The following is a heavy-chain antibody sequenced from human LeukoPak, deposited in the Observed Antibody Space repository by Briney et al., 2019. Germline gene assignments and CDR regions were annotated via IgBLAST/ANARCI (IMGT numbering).Heavy chain of an antibody. V-gene: IGHV1-2*02. CDR2: INPNSGGT. Sequence: ASVKVSCKASGYTFTGYYMHWVRQAPGQGLEGMGWINPNSGGTSYAQKFQGRVTMTRDTSISTAYMELSRLRSDDTAVYYCARGGIVASTTASFDYWGQGTLVTVSS. CDR3: ARGGIVASTTASFDY. J-gene: IGHJ4*02. CDR1: GYTFTGYY. D-gene: IGHD5-12*01.